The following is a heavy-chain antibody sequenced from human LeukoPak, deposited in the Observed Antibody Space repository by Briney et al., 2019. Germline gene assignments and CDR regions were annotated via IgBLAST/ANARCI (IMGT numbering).Heavy chain of an antibody. CDR3: ARGGIAAEGRLFDY. J-gene: IGHJ4*02. Sequence: SETLSLTCAVYGGSFSGYYWSWIRQPPGKGLEWIGGINHSGSTNYNPSLKSRVTISVDTSKNQFSLKLSSVTAADTVVYYCARGGIAAEGRLFDYWGQGTLVTVSS. D-gene: IGHD6-13*01. CDR2: INHSGST. V-gene: IGHV4-34*01. CDR1: GGSFSGYY.